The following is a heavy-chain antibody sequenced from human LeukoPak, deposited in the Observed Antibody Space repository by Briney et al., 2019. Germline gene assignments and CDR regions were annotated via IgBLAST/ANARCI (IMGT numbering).Heavy chain of an antibody. D-gene: IGHD2-2*01. CDR1: GFTFSSYS. CDR3: ATAPDCSSTSCYGGSFDI. CDR2: IWYGGSNK. Sequence: GGSLRLSCAASGFTFSSYSMNWVRQAPGKGLEWVAVIWYGGSNKYYADSVKGRFTISRDNSKNTLYLQMNSLRAEDTAVYYCATAPDCSSTSCYGGSFDIWGQGTMVTVSS. J-gene: IGHJ3*02. V-gene: IGHV3-33*08.